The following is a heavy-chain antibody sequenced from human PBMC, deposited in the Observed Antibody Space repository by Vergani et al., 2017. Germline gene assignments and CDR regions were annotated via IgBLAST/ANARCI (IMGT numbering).Heavy chain of an antibody. J-gene: IGHJ6*03. CDR3: ARTGYYYYMDV. CDR2: IYYSGST. V-gene: IGHV4-61*10. Sequence: QVQLPESGPGLVKPSETLSLTCTVSGGSVNSGSYYWSWIRQPAGKGLEWIAYIYYSGSTNYNPSLKSRVTISIDTSKNQFSLKLSSVTAADTAVYYCARTGYYYYMDVWGKGTTVTVSS. CDR1: GGSVNSGSYY.